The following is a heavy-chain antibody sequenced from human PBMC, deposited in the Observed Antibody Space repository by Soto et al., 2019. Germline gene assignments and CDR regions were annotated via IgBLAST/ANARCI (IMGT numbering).Heavy chain of an antibody. CDR1: GFTFSSYR. CDR2: ISSSSSYI. CDR3: ARGPSLEWSDSALDY. J-gene: IGHJ4*02. D-gene: IGHD3-3*01. Sequence: EVQLVESGGGLVKPGGSLRLSCAASGFTFSSYRMNWVRQAPGKGLEWVSLISSSSSYIYYADSVKGRFTISRDNAKNSLYLQRDCLRAEDTAVYYCARGPSLEWSDSALDYWGQGTLVTVSS. V-gene: IGHV3-21*01.